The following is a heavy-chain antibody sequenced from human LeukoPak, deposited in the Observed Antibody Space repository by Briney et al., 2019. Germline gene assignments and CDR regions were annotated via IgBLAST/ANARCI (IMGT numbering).Heavy chain of an antibody. CDR2: IIPIFGTA. CDR1: GGTFSSYA. D-gene: IGHD3-22*01. Sequence: GASVKVSCKASGGTFSSYAISWVRQAPGQGLEWMGGIIPIFGTANYAQKFQGRVTITTDESTSTAYMELGSLRSEDTAVYYCARRRYYDSSGYYYFDYWGQGTLVTVSS. J-gene: IGHJ4*02. CDR3: ARRRYYDSSGYYYFDY. V-gene: IGHV1-69*05.